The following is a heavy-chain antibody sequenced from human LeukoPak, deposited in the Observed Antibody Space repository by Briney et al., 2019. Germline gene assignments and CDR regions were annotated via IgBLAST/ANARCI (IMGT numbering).Heavy chain of an antibody. Sequence: ASVKVSCKASGYTFTGYYMHWVRQAPGQGLEWMGWINPNSGGTNYAQKFQGWVTMTRDTSISTAYMELSRLRPDDTAVYYCASARPYGNDAFDIWGQGTMVTVSS. CDR2: INPNSGGT. CDR3: ASARPYGNDAFDI. V-gene: IGHV1-2*04. J-gene: IGHJ3*02. CDR1: GYTFTGYY. D-gene: IGHD3-10*01.